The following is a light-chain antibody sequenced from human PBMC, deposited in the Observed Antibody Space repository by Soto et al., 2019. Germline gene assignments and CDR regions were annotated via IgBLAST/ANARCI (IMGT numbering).Light chain of an antibody. J-gene: IGKJ1*01. CDR2: AAS. V-gene: IGKV1-39*01. CDR1: QSIASY. CDR3: QQSYSSPET. Sequence: DIQMTQSPSSLSASVGDRVTITCGASQSIASYLNWYQHKPGKAPKLLIYAASTLQSGVPSRFSGSGSGTDFTLTISSLQPEDFATYYCQQSYSSPETFGQGTPVEI.